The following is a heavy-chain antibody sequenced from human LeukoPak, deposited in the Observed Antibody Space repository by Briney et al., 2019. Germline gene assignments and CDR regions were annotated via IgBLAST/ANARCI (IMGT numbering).Heavy chain of an antibody. CDR3: AKDRLPHNYYYDYCDY. CDR1: GFTFSSYA. CDR2: ISGSGGST. J-gene: IGHJ4*02. Sequence: PGGSLRLSCAASGFTFSSYAMSWVRQAPGKGLEWVSAISGSGGSTYYADSVKGRFTISRDNSKNTLYLQMNSLRAEDTAVYYCAKDRLPHNYYYDYCDYWGQGTLVTVSS. D-gene: IGHD3-10*01. V-gene: IGHV3-23*01.